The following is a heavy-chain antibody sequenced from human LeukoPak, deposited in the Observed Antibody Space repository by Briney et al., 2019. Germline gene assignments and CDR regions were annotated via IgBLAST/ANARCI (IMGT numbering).Heavy chain of an antibody. J-gene: IGHJ3*02. Sequence: ASVKVSCKTSGYIFSDYYLHWVRQAPGQGLEWMGWINPHSGVTKYAQKFQGRVTVTRDTSISSASMEVSSLRSADTAVYYCARGGFRIMVRGVTDAFDIWGQGTMVTVSS. CDR1: GYIFSDYY. V-gene: IGHV1-2*02. D-gene: IGHD3-10*01. CDR2: INPHSGVT. CDR3: ARGGFRIMVRGVTDAFDI.